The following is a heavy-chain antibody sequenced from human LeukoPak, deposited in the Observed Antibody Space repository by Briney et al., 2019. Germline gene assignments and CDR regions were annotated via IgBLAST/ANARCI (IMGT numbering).Heavy chain of an antibody. Sequence: GGSLRLSCVASGFSFTAYSMNWVRQAPGRGLEWISYIGPGGDIYYADSVPGRFTVSRDIAKNSLYLQMNGLRVEDTAVYYCARRFDSWGQGTLVTVSS. V-gene: IGHV3-48*01. CDR3: ARRFDS. J-gene: IGHJ4*02. CDR1: GFSFTAYS. CDR2: IGPGGDI.